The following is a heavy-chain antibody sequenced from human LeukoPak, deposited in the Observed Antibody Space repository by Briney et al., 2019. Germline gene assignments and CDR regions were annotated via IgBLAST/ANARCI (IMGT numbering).Heavy chain of an antibody. CDR2: ISSSSSYI. D-gene: IGHD6-19*01. CDR3: ARANDIAVAGKRSLDY. Sequence: GGSLRLSCAASGFTFSSYSMNWVRQAPGKGLEWVSSISSSSSYIYYADSVKGRFTISRDNAKNSLYLQMNSLRAEGTAVYYCARANDIAVAGKRSLDYWGQGTLVTVSS. J-gene: IGHJ4*02. V-gene: IGHV3-21*01. CDR1: GFTFSSYS.